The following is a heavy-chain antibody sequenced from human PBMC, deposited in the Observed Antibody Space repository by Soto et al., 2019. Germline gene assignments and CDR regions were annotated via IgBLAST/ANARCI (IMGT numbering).Heavy chain of an antibody. CDR1: GFTFSTYT. CDR2: IFPGGST. D-gene: IGHD1-20*01. CDR3: AKDRQPDGIWPFDL. J-gene: IGHJ4*02. Sequence: EAPLLESGGQLVQPGGSLRLSCAASGFTFSTYTMNWVRQAPGKGLEWVAGIFPGGSTYYANSVKGRFTISRDHSQSSVFLQMSSLSAEDTTVYSCAKDRQPDGIWPFDLWGQGTLVTVYS. V-gene: IGHV3-23*03.